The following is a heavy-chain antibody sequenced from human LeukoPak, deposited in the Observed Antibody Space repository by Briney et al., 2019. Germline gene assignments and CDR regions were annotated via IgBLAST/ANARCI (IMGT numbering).Heavy chain of an antibody. Sequence: ASVKVSCKASGYTFTGYYMHWVRQAPGQGLEWMGRINPNSGGTNYAQKFQGRVTMTRDTSISTAYMELSRLRSDDTAVYYWARAWDSSGYYLIDYWGQGTLVTVSS. J-gene: IGHJ4*02. CDR2: INPNSGGT. D-gene: IGHD3-22*01. CDR1: GYTFTGYY. CDR3: ARAWDSSGYYLIDY. V-gene: IGHV1-2*06.